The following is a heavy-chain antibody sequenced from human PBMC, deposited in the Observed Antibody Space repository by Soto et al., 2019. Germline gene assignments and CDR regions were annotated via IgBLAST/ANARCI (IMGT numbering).Heavy chain of an antibody. CDR2: IYYSGIT. Sequence: SETLSLTCTVSGGSISSSSYYWGWIRQPPGKGLEWIGSIYYSGITYYNPSLRSRVTISVDTSKNQFSLKLSSVTAADTAVYYCARPYSNYAYGMDVWGQGTTVTVSS. J-gene: IGHJ6*02. CDR3: ARPYSNYAYGMDV. V-gene: IGHV4-39*01. D-gene: IGHD4-4*01. CDR1: GGSISSSSYY.